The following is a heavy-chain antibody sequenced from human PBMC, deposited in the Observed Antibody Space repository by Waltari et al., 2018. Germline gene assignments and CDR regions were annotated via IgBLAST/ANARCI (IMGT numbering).Heavy chain of an antibody. CDR1: GGSISSGSYY. J-gene: IGHJ4*02. Sequence: QVQLQESGPGLVKPSQTLSLTCSVSGGSISSGSYYWSWIRQPAGKGLEWIGHIYTSGSTNYNPSLESRVSISVDTSKNQFSLKLSSVTAADTAVYYCAIEEDDHDISAYHFWGQGTLVTVSS. V-gene: IGHV4-61*09. CDR2: IYTSGST. D-gene: IGHD3-22*01. CDR3: AIEEDDHDISAYHF.